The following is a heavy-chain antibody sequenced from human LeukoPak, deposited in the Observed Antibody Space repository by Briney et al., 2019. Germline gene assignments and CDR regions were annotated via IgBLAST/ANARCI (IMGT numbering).Heavy chain of an antibody. J-gene: IGHJ4*02. V-gene: IGHV1-2*02. Sequence: ASVKVSCKASGYTFTGYYMHWVRQAPGQGLEWMGWINPNSGGTNYAQKFQGRVTITADKSTSTAYMELSSLRSEDTAVYYCATRDLNWNSPFDYWGQGTLVTVSS. D-gene: IGHD1-1*01. CDR2: INPNSGGT. CDR3: ATRDLNWNSPFDY. CDR1: GYTFTGYY.